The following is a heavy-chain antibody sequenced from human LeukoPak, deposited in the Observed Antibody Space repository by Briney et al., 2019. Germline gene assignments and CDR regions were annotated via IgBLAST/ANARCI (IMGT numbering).Heavy chain of an antibody. Sequence: GGSLRLSCAASGFTFSSYSMNWVRQAPGKGLEWVSSISSSSSYIYYADSVKGRFTISRDNAKNSLYLQMNSLRAEDTAVYYCARDSLGYCSSTSCFYYFDYWGQGTLVTVSS. CDR3: ARDSLGYCSSTSCFYYFDY. V-gene: IGHV3-21*01. CDR2: ISSSSSYI. CDR1: GFTFSSYS. J-gene: IGHJ4*02. D-gene: IGHD2-2*01.